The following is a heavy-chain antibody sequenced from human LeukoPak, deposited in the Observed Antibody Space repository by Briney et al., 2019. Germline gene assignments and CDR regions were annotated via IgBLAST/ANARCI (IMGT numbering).Heavy chain of an antibody. CDR3: AHRPSIGYSSSWYGGEFDY. J-gene: IGHJ4*02. CDR2: IYWNDDK. Sequence: SGPTLVKPTQTLTLTCTFSGFSLSTSGVGVGWIRQPPGKALEWLALIYWNDDKRYSPSLKSRLTITKDTSKNQVVLTMTNMDPVDTATYYCAHRPSIGYSSSWYGGEFDYWGQGTLVTVSS. V-gene: IGHV2-5*01. CDR1: GFSLSTSGVG. D-gene: IGHD6-13*01.